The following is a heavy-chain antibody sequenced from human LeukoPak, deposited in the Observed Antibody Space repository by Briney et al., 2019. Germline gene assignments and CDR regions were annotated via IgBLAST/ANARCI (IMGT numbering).Heavy chain of an antibody. V-gene: IGHV1-2*02. J-gene: IGHJ4*02. D-gene: IGHD1-26*01. CDR3: ARDDIVGSVDFDY. Sequence: ASVKVSCKASGLPFSDFYIHWVRQAPGQGLEWMGWINPNSGDTKYTQRFQGRVTMTRDTSISTAYMEMTSLRYDDTAVYYCARDDIVGSVDFDYWGQGTLVTVSS. CDR1: GLPFSDFY. CDR2: INPNSGDT.